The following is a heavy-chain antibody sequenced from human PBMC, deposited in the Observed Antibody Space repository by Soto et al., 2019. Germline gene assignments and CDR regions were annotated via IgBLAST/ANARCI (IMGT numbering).Heavy chain of an antibody. CDR2: INHSGST. V-gene: IGHV4-34*01. D-gene: IGHD2-2*01. Sequence: TLSLTCAVYGGSFSGYYWSWIRQPPGKGLEWIGEINHSGSTNYNPSLKSRVTISVDTSKNQFSLKLSSVTAADTAVYYCATSGSSTSWSWFDPWGQGTLVTVSS. CDR3: ATSGSSTSWSWFDP. J-gene: IGHJ5*02. CDR1: GGSFSGYY.